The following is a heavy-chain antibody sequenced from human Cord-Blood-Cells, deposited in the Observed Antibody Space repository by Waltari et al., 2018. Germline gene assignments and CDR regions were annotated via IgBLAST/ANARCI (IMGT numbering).Heavy chain of an antibody. CDR2: IYHSGST. V-gene: IGHV4-38-2*02. D-gene: IGHD3-10*01. CDR1: GYSISSGYY. CDR3: ARDEGETMVRGGSSFDY. Sequence: QVQLQESGPGLVKPSETLSLTCAVSGYSISSGYYWGWIRQPPGKGLEWIGSIYHSGSTYHNPSLKSRVTISVDTSKNQFALKLSSVTAADTAVYYCARDEGETMVRGGSSFDYWGQGTLVTVSS. J-gene: IGHJ4*02.